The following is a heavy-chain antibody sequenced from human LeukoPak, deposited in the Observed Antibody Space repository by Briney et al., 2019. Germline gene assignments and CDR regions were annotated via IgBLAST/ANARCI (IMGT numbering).Heavy chain of an antibody. CDR1: GGSISSYY. D-gene: IGHD3-22*01. J-gene: IGHJ4*02. Sequence: SETLSLTCTVSGGSISSYYWSWIRQPPGKGLEWIGYIYYTGSTNYNPSLKSRVTISLDTPKNQFSLKLSSVTAADTAVYYCARDWPPSYYYDSSGWNFDYWGQGTLVTVSS. CDR2: IYYTGST. V-gene: IGHV4-59*01. CDR3: ARDWPPSYYYDSSGWNFDY.